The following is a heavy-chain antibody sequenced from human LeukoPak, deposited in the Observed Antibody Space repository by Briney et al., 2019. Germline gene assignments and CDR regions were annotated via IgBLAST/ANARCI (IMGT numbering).Heavy chain of an antibody. CDR1: GFPFSSYG. J-gene: IGHJ6*04. V-gene: IGHV3-30*18. D-gene: IGHD4-17*01. Sequence: GGSLRLSCAASGFPFSSYGMHWVRRAPGKGLEWVAVISYDGSNKYYADSVKGRFTISRDNSKNTLYLQMNSLRAEDTAVYYCAKDLSYDYGDYGGGFFYYYYGMDVWGKGTTVTVSS. CDR3: AKDLSYDYGDYGGGFFYYYYGMDV. CDR2: ISYDGSNK.